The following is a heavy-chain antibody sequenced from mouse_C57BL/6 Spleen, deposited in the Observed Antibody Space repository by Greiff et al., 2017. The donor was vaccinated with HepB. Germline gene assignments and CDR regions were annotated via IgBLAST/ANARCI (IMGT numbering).Heavy chain of an antibody. D-gene: IGHD2-1*01. Sequence: QVQLQQPGAELVKPGASVKLSCKASGYTFTSYWMQWVKQRPGQGLEWIGEIDPSDSYTNYNQKFKGKATLTVDTSSSTAYMQLSSLTSGDSAVYYCARRGNYVGGFDYWGQGTTLTVSS. CDR1: GYTFTSYW. V-gene: IGHV1-50*01. J-gene: IGHJ2*01. CDR2: IDPSDSYT. CDR3: ARRGNYVGGFDY.